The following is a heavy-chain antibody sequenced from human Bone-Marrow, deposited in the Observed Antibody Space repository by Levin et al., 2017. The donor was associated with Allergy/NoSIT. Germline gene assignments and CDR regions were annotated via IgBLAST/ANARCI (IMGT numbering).Heavy chain of an antibody. V-gene: IGHV3-33*01. J-gene: IGHJ4*02. Sequence: RGSLKISCAASGFTFSSYGMHWVRQAPGKGLEWVAVIWYDGSNKYYADSVKGRFTISRDNSKNTLYLQMNSLRAEDTAVYYCAREQYRSSRHLDIVVVVAAFDYWGQGTLVTVSS. CDR1: GFTFSSYG. D-gene: IGHD2-15*01. CDR2: IWYDGSNK. CDR3: AREQYRSSRHLDIVVVVAAFDY.